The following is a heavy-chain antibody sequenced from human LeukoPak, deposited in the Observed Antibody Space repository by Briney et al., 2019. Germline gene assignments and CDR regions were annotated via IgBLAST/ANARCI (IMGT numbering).Heavy chain of an antibody. CDR1: GGSISSGGYP. D-gene: IGHD5-18*01. CDR3: ASGYSYGYGTFEY. Sequence: SETLSLTCAVSGGSISSGGYPWSWIRQPPGKGLEWIGYIYHGGNTYYNPSLKSRVTISVDRSKNQFSLKLTSVTAADTAVYYCASGYSYGYGTFEYWGQGTLVTVSS. CDR2: IYHGGNT. J-gene: IGHJ4*02. V-gene: IGHV4-30-2*01.